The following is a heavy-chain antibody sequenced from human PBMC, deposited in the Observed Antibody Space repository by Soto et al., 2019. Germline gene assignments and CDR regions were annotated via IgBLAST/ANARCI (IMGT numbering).Heavy chain of an antibody. D-gene: IGHD6-19*01. CDR2: MSGRDDSA. CDR3: VKGAWLDY. V-gene: IGHV3-23*01. J-gene: IGHJ4*02. Sequence: GGSLRLSCAASGFTFSTFDMSWVRQPPGKGLEWVSVMSGRDDSANYADSVKGRLTISKDKSSNTLYLQMNNLRAEDTAVYYCVKGAWLDYWGQGTLVTVSS. CDR1: GFTFSTFD.